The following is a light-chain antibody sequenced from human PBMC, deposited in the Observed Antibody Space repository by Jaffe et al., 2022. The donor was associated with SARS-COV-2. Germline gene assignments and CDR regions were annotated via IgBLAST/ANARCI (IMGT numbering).Light chain of an antibody. CDR3: AAWDDSLDGSVI. V-gene: IGLV1-44*01. Sequence: QSVLTQPPSASGTPGQRVNISCSGSRSNIGRNTANWYQQLPGTAPKLLIHNNNQRPSGVPDRFSGSKSGTSASLAISGLQSEDEADYYCAAWDDSLDGSVIFGGGTKLTVL. CDR1: RSNIGRNT. J-gene: IGLJ2*01. CDR2: NNN.